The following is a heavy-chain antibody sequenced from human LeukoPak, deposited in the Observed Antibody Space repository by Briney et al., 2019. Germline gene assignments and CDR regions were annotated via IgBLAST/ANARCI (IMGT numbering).Heavy chain of an antibody. V-gene: IGHV3-66*01. CDR1: GFIVSTNY. Sequence: PGGSLRLSCEASGFIVSTNYISWVRQAPGKGLEGVSVLYNGGGAYYADSVRGRFTISRDDSKNTVYLQMNSLRAEDTAVYYCARDRYYYSSGFYEYYFDYWGQGTLVTVSS. J-gene: IGHJ4*02. D-gene: IGHD3-22*01. CDR3: ARDRYYYSSGFYEYYFDY. CDR2: LYNGGGA.